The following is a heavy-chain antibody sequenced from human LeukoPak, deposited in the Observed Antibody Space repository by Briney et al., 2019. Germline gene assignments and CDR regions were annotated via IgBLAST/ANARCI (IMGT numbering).Heavy chain of an antibody. V-gene: IGHV3-9*01. Sequence: PGGSLRLSCAASGFTFDDYAMHWVRQAPGKGLEWVSGISWNSGSIGYADSVKGRFTISRDNAKNSLYLQMNSLRAEDTALYYCAKARQATYYDFWSGYFDYWGQGTLVTVSS. CDR2: ISWNSGSI. J-gene: IGHJ4*02. CDR3: AKARQATYYDFWSGYFDY. D-gene: IGHD3-3*01. CDR1: GFTFDDYA.